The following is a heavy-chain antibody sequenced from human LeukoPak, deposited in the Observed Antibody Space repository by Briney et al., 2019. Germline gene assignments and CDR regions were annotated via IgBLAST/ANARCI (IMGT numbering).Heavy chain of an antibody. D-gene: IGHD6-6*01. Sequence: SETLSLTCTVSGGSMSSGDYYWAWVRQPPGKGLEWIGSISYSGRTFYKPSLTSPVAISIDASKSQFSLRLSSVTAADTAVYYCVRETSSSAHYWGQGTLVTVSS. CDR1: GGSMSSGDYY. V-gene: IGHV4-39*07. CDR3: VRETSSSAHY. J-gene: IGHJ4*02. CDR2: ISYSGRT.